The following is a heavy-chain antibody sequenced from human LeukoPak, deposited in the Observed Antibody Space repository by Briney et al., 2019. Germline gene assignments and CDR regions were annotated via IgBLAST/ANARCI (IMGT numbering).Heavy chain of an antibody. J-gene: IGHJ4*02. CDR2: IWYDGSNK. CDR3: AKGGGCTNGVCYNFDY. D-gene: IGHD2-8*01. V-gene: IGHV3-33*06. CDR1: GFTFSSYG. Sequence: PGGSLRLSCAASGFTFSSYGMHWVRQAPGKGLEWVAVIWYDGSNKYYADSVKGRFTISRDNSKNTLYLQMNSLRAEDTAVYYCAKGGGCTNGVCYNFDYWGQGTLVTVSS.